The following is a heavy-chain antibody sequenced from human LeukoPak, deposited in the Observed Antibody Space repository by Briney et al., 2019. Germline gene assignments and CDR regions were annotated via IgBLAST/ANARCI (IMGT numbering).Heavy chain of an antibody. CDR2: ISAYNGNT. CDR3: ARDRVVWFGALPTQYYMDV. D-gene: IGHD3-10*01. CDR1: GYTFTSYG. V-gene: IGHV1-18*01. J-gene: IGHJ6*03. Sequence: ASVKVSCKASGYTFTSYGISWVRQAPGQGLEWMGWISAYNGNTNYAQKRQGRVTMTTDTSTSTAYMELRRLRSDATAVYYCARDRVVWFGALPTQYYMDVWGKGTTVTISS.